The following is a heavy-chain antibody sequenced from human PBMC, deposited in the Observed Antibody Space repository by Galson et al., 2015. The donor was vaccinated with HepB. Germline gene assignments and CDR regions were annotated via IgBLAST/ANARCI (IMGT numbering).Heavy chain of an antibody. D-gene: IGHD3-9*01. CDR1: GFTFSSYA. V-gene: IGHV3-23*01. J-gene: IGHJ4*02. CDR3: AKDFARGRDFDWYDPVAY. CDR2: ISAPGGST. Sequence: SLRLSCAASGFTFSSYAMSGVRQAPGKGLEWVSTISAPGGSTYYADSVKGRVTMPRDNVKNILYLQMNSLRADDTAVYYCAKDFARGRDFDWYDPVAYWGQGTLVTVSS.